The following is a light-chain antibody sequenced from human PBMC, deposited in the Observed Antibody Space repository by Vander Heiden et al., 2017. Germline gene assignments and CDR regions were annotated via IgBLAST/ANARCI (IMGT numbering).Light chain of an antibody. V-gene: IGKV1-33*01. J-gene: IGKJ4*01. CDR3: QQYDNLPT. CDR2: DAS. CDR1: QDISNY. Sequence: DIQMTHSPSSLSASVGDRVTITCQASQDISNYLNWYQQKPGKGPKRLIYDASNLETGVPSRFSGSGSGTDFTFTISSLQPEDIATYYCQQYDNLPTFGGGTKVEIK.